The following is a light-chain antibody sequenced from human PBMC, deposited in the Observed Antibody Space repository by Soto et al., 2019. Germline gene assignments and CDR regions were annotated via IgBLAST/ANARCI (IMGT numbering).Light chain of an antibody. Sequence: DVQMTHSPSSLSASIGDRVTITCRASESISLYLNWYQQKPGKAPKLLIYTASSLQTGVPSRFSGSGSGTDFTLTINSLEGEDFATYYCQQSYSMPYTFGQGTQV. CDR3: QQSYSMPYT. V-gene: IGKV1-39*01. CDR1: ESISLY. J-gene: IGKJ2*01. CDR2: TAS.